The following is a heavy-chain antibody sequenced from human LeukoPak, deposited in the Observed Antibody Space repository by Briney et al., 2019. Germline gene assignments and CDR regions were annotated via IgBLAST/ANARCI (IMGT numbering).Heavy chain of an antibody. CDR2: IYTGGST. J-gene: IGHJ3*02. D-gene: IGHD1-20*01. CDR1: GFTVSSNY. CDR3: ARSNNWNPFAFDI. Sequence: GGSLRLSCAAPGFTVSSNYMSWVRQAPGKGLEWVSVIYTGGSTYYADSVKGRFTISRDNSKNTLYLQMNSLRAEDTAVYYCARSNNWNPFAFDIWGQGTMVTVSS. V-gene: IGHV3-53*01.